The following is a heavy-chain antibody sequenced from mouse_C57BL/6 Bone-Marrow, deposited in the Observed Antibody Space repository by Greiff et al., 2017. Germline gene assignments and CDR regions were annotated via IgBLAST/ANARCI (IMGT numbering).Heavy chain of an antibody. Sequence: QVQLQQSGPELVKPGASVKISCKASGYSFTSYYIHWVKQRPGQGLEWIGWIYPGSGNTKYNEKFKGKATLTADTSSSTAYMQLSSLTSEDSAVYYCARGAIYYGNYVFYAMGYWGQGTSVTVSS. CDR1: GYSFTSYY. V-gene: IGHV1-66*01. CDR2: IYPGSGNT. D-gene: IGHD2-1*01. CDR3: ARGAIYYGNYVFYAMGY. J-gene: IGHJ4*01.